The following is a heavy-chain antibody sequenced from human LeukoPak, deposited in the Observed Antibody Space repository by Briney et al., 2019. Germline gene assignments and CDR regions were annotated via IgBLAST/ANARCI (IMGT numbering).Heavy chain of an antibody. V-gene: IGHV4-39*01. J-gene: IGHJ6*02. CDR3: ASLDSSGYLSYYYGIDV. CDR1: GGSISSSSYY. Sequence: PSETLSLTCTVSGGSISSSSYYWGWIRQPPGKGLEWIGSIYYSGSTYYNPSLKSRVTISVDTSKNQFSLKLSSVTAADTAVYYCASLDSSGYLSYYYGIDVWGQGTTVTVSS. CDR2: IYYSGST. D-gene: IGHD3-22*01.